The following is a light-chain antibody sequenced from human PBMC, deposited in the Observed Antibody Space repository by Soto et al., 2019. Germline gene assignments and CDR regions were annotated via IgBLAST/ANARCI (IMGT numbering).Light chain of an antibody. CDR2: GAS. Sequence: EIVMTQSPATLSVSPGVRATLSCRASQSVSSNLAWYQQRPGQAPRLLIYGASSRATGTPGRFSGSGSGTDFTLTITRLEPEDFAVYYCQQYGSSPQTFGQGTKVDIK. CDR3: QQYGSSPQT. CDR1: QSVSSN. V-gene: IGKV3-20*01. J-gene: IGKJ1*01.